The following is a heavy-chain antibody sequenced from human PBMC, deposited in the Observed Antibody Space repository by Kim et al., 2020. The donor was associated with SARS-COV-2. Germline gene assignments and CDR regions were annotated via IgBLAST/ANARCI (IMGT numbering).Heavy chain of an antibody. Sequence: GGSLRLSCAASGFTFSTFAMSWIRQAPGKGLEWVSTISPSGSDSLYADSVRGRFTISRDNSKNTLYLQLNSLRAEDTALYYCAKDVSPGWYNRFEDWGQGNLVTVSS. CDR3: AKDVSPGWYNRFED. CDR1: GFTFSTFA. CDR2: ISPSGSDS. D-gene: IGHD6-19*01. V-gene: IGHV3-23*01. J-gene: IGHJ4*02.